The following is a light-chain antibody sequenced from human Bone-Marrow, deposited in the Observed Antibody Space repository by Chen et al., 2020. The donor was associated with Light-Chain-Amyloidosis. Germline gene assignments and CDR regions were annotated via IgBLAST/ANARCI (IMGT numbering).Light chain of an antibody. Sequence: QSALTQPASVAGSPGPPITIPCTGTRSDIGSFNLVSWYQHHPDKAPKLIIYEVEKRPSGVSNRFSGSRSGNTASLTISGLQADDEAAYYCCSYAGASTYVFGTGTEVTVL. CDR3: CSYAGASTYV. CDR1: RSDIGSFNL. CDR2: EVE. J-gene: IGLJ1*01. V-gene: IGLV2-23*02.